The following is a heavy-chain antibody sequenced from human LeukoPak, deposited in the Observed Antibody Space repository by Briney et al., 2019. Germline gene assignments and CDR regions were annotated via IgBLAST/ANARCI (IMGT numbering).Heavy chain of an antibody. CDR3: AKEKDSSGYCYDGFDY. J-gene: IGHJ4*02. Sequence: GGSLRLSCAASGFTFSSYAMSWVRQAPGKGLEWVSAISGSGGSTYYADSVKGRFTISRDNSKNTLYLQMNSLRAEDTAVYYCAKEKDSSGYCYDGFDYWGQGTLVTVSS. CDR2: ISGSGGST. D-gene: IGHD3-22*01. V-gene: IGHV3-23*01. CDR1: GFTFSSYA.